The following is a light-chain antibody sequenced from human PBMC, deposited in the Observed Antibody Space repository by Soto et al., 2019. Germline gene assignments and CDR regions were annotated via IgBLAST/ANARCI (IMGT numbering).Light chain of an antibody. J-gene: IGLJ2*01. CDR3: QSYDSSVSKVV. CDR2: GNS. CDR1: SSNIGAGYD. Sequence: QSVLTQPPSVSGAPGQRVTISCTGSSSNIGAGYDVHWYQQLLGTAPKLLIYGNSNRPSGVPDRFSGSKSGTSASLAITGLQAEDEADYYCQSYDSSVSKVVFGGGTKVTVL. V-gene: IGLV1-40*01.